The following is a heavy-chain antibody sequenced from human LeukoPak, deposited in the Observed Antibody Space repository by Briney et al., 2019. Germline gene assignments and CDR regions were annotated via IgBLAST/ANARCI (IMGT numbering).Heavy chain of an antibody. V-gene: IGHV1-24*01. Sequence: ASVKFSCKVSGYTLTELSMHWVRQAPGKGLEWMGGFDPEYGETIYAQKFQGRVTMTEDTSTDTAYMELSSLRSEDTAVHYCATAVLDCSGGSCKPPTQDAFDIWGQGTMVTVSS. J-gene: IGHJ3*02. CDR3: ATAVLDCSGGSCKPPTQDAFDI. D-gene: IGHD2-15*01. CDR2: FDPEYGET. CDR1: GYTLTELS.